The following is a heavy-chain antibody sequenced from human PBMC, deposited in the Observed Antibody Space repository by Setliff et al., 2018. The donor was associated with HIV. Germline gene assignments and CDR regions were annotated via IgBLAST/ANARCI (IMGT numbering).Heavy chain of an antibody. CDR3: ARGSPSSSWYGEYAY. J-gene: IGHJ4*02. D-gene: IGHD6-13*01. V-gene: IGHV4-34*01. CDR2: INHSGST. Sequence: SSETLSLTCAVYGGSFSGYYWSWIRQPPGKGLEWIGEINHSGSTFYSPSLESRVTISVDTSKNQFSLKLSSVTAADTAIYYCARGSPSSSWYGEYAYWGQGTLVTVSS. CDR1: GGSFSGYY.